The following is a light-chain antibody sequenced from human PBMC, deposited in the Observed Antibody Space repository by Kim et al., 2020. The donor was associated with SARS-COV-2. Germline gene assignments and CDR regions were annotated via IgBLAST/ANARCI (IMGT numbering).Light chain of an antibody. CDR2: GNS. J-gene: IGLJ2*01. V-gene: IGLV1-40*01. CDR1: SSNIGAGYD. Sequence: PGQRVTIACTGSSSNIGAGYDLHWYQQLPGTAPKLLIYGNSNRPSGVPDRFAGSKSGTSASLAITGLQAEDEADYYCQSYDSSSVVFGGGTQLTVL. CDR3: QSYDSSSVV.